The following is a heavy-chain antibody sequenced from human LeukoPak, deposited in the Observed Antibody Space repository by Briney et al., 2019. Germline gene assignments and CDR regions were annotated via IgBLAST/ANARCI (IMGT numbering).Heavy chain of an antibody. CDR3: AKASLTFVVVIKQNWFDP. J-gene: IGHJ5*02. V-gene: IGHV3-30*02. CDR2: IRYVGSKK. D-gene: IGHD3-3*01. CDR1: AFTLTIYG. Sequence: GGSLRLSSAASAFTLTIYGMHCDRHAPGKGMGWEAFIRYVGSKKYHVDSVKGRFTTSRDNSKNTLYLKMNSLRAKDTAVYYCAKASLTFVVVIKQNWFDPWGQGTLVTVSS.